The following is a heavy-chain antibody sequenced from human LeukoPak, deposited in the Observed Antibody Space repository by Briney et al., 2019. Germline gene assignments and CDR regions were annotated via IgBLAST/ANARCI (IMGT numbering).Heavy chain of an antibody. CDR2: ISGSGSST. D-gene: IGHD2-2*01. Sequence: GGSLRLSCAASGFTFSSYAMSWVRQAPGKGLEWVSAISGSGSSTYYADSVKGRFTISRDNSKNTLYLQMNSLRAEDTAVYYCAKGCSSTSCLYYYYMDVWGKGTTVTVSS. CDR3: AKGCSSTSCLYYYYMDV. V-gene: IGHV3-23*01. J-gene: IGHJ6*03. CDR1: GFTFSSYA.